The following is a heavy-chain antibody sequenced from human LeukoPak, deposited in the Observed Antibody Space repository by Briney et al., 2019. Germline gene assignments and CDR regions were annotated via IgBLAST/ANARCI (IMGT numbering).Heavy chain of an antibody. D-gene: IGHD1-26*01. J-gene: IGHJ4*02. CDR3: AGAAGWEQAY. CDR2: IQQDGSEK. V-gene: IGHV3-7*01. Sequence: GGSLRPSCAASGFTFTSYWMTWVRQAPGKGLEWVANIQQDGSEKNYVDSAKGRFTISRDNTKNSLYLQMNSLRAEDTAVYYCAGAAGWEQAYWGQGTQVTVSS. CDR1: GFTFTSYW.